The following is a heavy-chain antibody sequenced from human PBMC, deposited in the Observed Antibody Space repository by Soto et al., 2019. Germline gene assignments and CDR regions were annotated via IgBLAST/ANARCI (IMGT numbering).Heavy chain of an antibody. CDR1: GGSISSYY. CDR2: IYTSGST. V-gene: IGHV4-4*07. CDR3: ARVRIAARTGAYGMDV. D-gene: IGHD6-6*01. J-gene: IGHJ6*02. Sequence: QVQLQESGPGLVKPSETLSLTGTVSGGSISSYYWSWIRQPAGKGLEWIGRIYTSGSTNYNPSLKSRVTMLVDTSKNQFSLKLSSVTAADTAVYYCARVRIAARTGAYGMDVWGQGTTVTVSS.